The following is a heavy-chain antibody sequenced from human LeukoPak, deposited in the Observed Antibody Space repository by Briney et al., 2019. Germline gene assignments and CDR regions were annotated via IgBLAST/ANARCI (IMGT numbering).Heavy chain of an antibody. CDR1: GFTFSDAW. CDR2: IKSKTDGGTT. V-gene: IGHV3-15*01. CDR3: TTRGGSFSIFDY. Sequence: GGSLRLSCAASGFTFSDAWMSWVRQAPGKGLEWVGRIKSKTDGGTTDYAAPVKGRLTISRDDSKNTLYLQMNSLKTEDTAVYYCTTRGGSFSIFDYWGQGTLVTVSS. J-gene: IGHJ4*02. D-gene: IGHD1-26*01.